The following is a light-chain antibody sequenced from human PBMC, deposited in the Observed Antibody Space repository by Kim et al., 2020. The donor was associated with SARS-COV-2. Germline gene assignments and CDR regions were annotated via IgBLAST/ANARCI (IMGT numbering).Light chain of an antibody. CDR2: LNSDGSH. Sequence: ASVKLTRSMRAGPSSYAIAWHPGRPEEGPRYLRFLNSDGSHTRGAWIPDRFSGSISGAERSLTISSLQSDDEADYYCQTWHTGIWVFGGGTKLTVL. CDR1: AGPSSYA. V-gene: IGLV4-69*01. J-gene: IGLJ3*02. CDR3: QTWHTGIWV.